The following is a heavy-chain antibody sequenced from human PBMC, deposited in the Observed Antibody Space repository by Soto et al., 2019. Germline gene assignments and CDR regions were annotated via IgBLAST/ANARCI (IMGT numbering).Heavy chain of an antibody. CDR2: IYYSGST. CDR1: GGSISSYY. Sequence: SETLSLTCSVSGGSISSYYGSWIRQPPGKGLEWIGYIYYSGSTNYNPSLKSRVTISVDTSKNQFSLKLSSVTAADTAVYYCARDKRYFDWSPHYYFDYWGQGTLVTVSS. D-gene: IGHD3-9*01. J-gene: IGHJ4*02. CDR3: ARDKRYFDWSPHYYFDY. V-gene: IGHV4-59*01.